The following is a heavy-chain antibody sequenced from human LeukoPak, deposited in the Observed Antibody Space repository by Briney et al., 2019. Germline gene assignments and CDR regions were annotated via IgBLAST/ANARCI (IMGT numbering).Heavy chain of an antibody. CDR1: GFTFSSYD. V-gene: IGHV3-13*01. D-gene: IGHD3-10*01. J-gene: IGHJ4*02. CDR3: AREQQAPGRFDY. Sequence: GGSLRLSCAASGFTFSSYDMHWVRQATGKGLEWVSAIGTAGDTYYPGSMKGRFTISRENAKNSLYLQMNSLRAEDTAVYYCAREQQAPGRFDYWGQGTLVTVSS. CDR2: IGTAGDT.